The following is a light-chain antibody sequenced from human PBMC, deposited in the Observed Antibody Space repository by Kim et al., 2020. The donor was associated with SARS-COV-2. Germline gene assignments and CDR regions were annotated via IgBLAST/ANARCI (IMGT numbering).Light chain of an antibody. Sequence: SASTGDRDTITCRASQGISSYLAWYQQKPGKAPKLLIYAASTLQSGVPSRFSGSGSGTDFTLTISCLQSEDFATYYCQQYYSYPTFGGGTKVEI. V-gene: IGKV1-8*01. CDR3: QQYYSYPT. CDR2: AAS. CDR1: QGISSY. J-gene: IGKJ4*01.